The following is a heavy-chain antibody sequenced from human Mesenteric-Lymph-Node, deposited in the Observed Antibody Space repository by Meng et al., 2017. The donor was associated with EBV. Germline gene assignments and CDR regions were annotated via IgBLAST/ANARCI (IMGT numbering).Heavy chain of an antibody. D-gene: IGHD1-26*01. CDR1: GFTFSRYA. V-gene: IGHV3-23*01. Sequence: VHLLVSSGGLFQAGLSVRLSFASSGFTFSRYAMSWVRPAPGKGLEWVSAISGRCGSTYYADSVKGRFTISRDNSKNTLYLQMNSLRAEDTAVYYCAKDPGGSYWDYWGQGTLVIVSS. CDR3: AKDPGGSYWDY. J-gene: IGHJ4*02. CDR2: ISGRCGST.